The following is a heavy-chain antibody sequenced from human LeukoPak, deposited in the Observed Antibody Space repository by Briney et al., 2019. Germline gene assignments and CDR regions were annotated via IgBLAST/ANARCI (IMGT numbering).Heavy chain of an antibody. J-gene: IGHJ4*02. CDR1: GGSFSGYY. CDR3: ARVTLGVATPPFDY. CDR2: INHSGST. Sequence: SETLSLTCAVYGGSFSGYYWSWIRQPPGKGLEWIGEINHSGSTNYNPSLKSRVTISVDTSKNQFSLKLSSVTAADTAVYYCARVTLGVATPPFDYWGQGTLVTVSS. V-gene: IGHV4-34*01. D-gene: IGHD1-26*01.